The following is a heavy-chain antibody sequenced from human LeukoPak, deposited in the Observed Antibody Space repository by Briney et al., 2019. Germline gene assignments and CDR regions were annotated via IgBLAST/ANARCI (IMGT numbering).Heavy chain of an antibody. V-gene: IGHV3-9*01. CDR1: GFTFDDYA. Sequence: GGSLRLSCAASGFTFDDYAMHWVRQAPGKGLEWVSGISWNSGSIGYADSVKGRFTISRDNAKNSLYLQMNSLRAEDTALYYCVKGSDYYYYYYMHVWGKGTTVTISS. J-gene: IGHJ6*03. CDR2: ISWNSGSI. CDR3: VKGSDYYYYYYMHV.